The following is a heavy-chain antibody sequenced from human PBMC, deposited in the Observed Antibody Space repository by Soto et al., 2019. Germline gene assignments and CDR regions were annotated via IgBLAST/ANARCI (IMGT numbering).Heavy chain of an antibody. D-gene: IGHD6-13*01. CDR1: GFTFSSYW. CDR3: ARARAIAAAGISWFEP. Sequence: GGSLRLSCAASGFTFSSYWMHWVRQAPGKGLVWVSRINSDGSSTSYADSVKGRFTISRDNAKNTLYLQMNSLRAEDTAVYYCARARAIAAAGISWFEPWGQGTLVTVSS. CDR2: INSDGSST. V-gene: IGHV3-74*01. J-gene: IGHJ5*02.